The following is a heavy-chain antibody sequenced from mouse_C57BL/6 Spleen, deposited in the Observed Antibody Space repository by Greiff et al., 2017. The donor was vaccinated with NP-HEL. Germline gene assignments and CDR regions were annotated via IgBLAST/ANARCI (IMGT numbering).Heavy chain of an antibody. V-gene: IGHV1-82*01. J-gene: IGHJ4*01. CDR2: IYPGDGDT. CDR3: ARSIYYDYDDYAMDY. Sequence: VKLKQSGPELVKPGASVKISCKASGYAFSSSWMNWVKQRPGKGLEWIGRIYPGDGDTNYNGKFKGKATLTADKSSSTAYMQLSSLTSEDSAVYFCARSIYYDYDDYAMDYWGQGTSVTVSS. D-gene: IGHD2-4*01. CDR1: GYAFSSSW.